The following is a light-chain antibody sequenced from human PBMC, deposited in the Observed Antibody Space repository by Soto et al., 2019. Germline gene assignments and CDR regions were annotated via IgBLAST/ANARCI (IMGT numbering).Light chain of an antibody. CDR2: GAS. V-gene: IGKV3-20*01. CDR1: QSVSSSY. CDR3: QQYGSSLIT. Sequence: EIVLTQSPGTLSLSPVERATLSCMASQSVSSSYLAWYQQKPGQAPRLLIYGASSRATGIPDRFSGSGSGTDFTLTISRLEPEDFAVYYCQQYGSSLITFGQGTKVDIK. J-gene: IGKJ1*01.